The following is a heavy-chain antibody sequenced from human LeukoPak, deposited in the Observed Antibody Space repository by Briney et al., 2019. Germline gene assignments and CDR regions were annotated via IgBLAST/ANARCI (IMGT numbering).Heavy chain of an antibody. CDR1: GFRFDYYS. V-gene: IGHV3-20*04. CDR2: INWDGASI. J-gene: IGHJ6*03. CDR3: GRVHCSTNSCYDYYDYYMDV. Sequence: GGSLRLSCAASGFRFDYYSMIWVRHVPGKGLEWVVGINWDGASIGYRDSMKGRFTISRDNGKNSLYLQMNSLRVEDTAVYYCGRVHCSTNSCYDYYDYYMDVSGKGTTVTVSS. D-gene: IGHD2-15*01.